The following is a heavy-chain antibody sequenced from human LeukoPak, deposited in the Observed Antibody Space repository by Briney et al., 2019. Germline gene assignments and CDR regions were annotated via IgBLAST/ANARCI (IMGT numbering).Heavy chain of an antibody. CDR2: ISAYNGNT. CDR3: ARDVRSGPLRYFDWLLSDY. D-gene: IGHD3-9*01. CDR1: GYTSTSYG. J-gene: IGHJ4*02. Sequence: GASVKVSCKASGYTSTSYGISWVRQAPGQGLEWMGWISAYNGNTNYAQKLQGRVAMTTDTSTSTDYMELRSLRSDDTAVYYCARDVRSGPLRYFDWLLSDYWGQGTLVTVSS. V-gene: IGHV1-18*01.